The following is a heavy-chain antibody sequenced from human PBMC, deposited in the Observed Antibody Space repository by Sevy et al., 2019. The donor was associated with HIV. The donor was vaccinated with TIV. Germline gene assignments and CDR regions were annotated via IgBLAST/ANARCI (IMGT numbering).Heavy chain of an antibody. V-gene: IGHV1-18*01. CDR1: GYTFTSYR. CDR3: ARSYCSGGRCYSLAY. J-gene: IGHJ4*02. Sequence: ASVKVSCKTSGYTFTSYRITWVRQAPGKGLEWLGWSSPHNGDTNYAQRVQGRVTMITDTSTTTAYLELRSLTSDDTAEYYCARSYCSGGRCYSLAYWGQGMLVTVSS. CDR2: SSPHNGDT. D-gene: IGHD2-15*01.